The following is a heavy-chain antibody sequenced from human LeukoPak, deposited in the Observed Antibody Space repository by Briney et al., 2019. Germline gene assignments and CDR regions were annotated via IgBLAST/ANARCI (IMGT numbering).Heavy chain of an antibody. Sequence: GGSLRLSCAASGFTVSSNYMSWVRQAPGKGLEWVSVIYSGISTYYADSVKGRFTISRDNSKNTLYLQMNSLRAEDTAVYYCARVITRFDDSSGYRVYYFDYWGQGTLVTVSS. CDR2: IYSGIST. D-gene: IGHD3-22*01. CDR3: ARVITRFDDSSGYRVYYFDY. J-gene: IGHJ4*02. CDR1: GFTVSSNY. V-gene: IGHV3-53*05.